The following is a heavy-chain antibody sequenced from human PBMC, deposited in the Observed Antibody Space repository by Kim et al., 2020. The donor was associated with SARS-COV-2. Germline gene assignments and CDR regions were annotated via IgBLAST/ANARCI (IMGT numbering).Heavy chain of an antibody. V-gene: IGHV4-39*07. CDR2: IYYSGST. D-gene: IGHD3-10*01. Sequence: ETLSLTCTVSGGSISSSSYYWGWIRQPPGKGLEWIGSIYYSGSTYYNPSLKSRVTISVDTSKNQFSLKLSSVTAADTAVYYCARGRGYYGSGSYSPPDYWGQGTLVTVSS. CDR1: GGSISSSSYY. J-gene: IGHJ4*02. CDR3: ARGRGYYGSGSYSPPDY.